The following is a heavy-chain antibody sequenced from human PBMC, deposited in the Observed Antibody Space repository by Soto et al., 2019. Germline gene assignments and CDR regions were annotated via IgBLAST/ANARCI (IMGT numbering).Heavy chain of an antibody. CDR2: IYYSGHT. V-gene: IGHV4-59*01. CDR3: ARGYCSSTSCYIWDNWFDP. Sequence: QVQLQESGPGLVKPSETLSLTCTVSGGSISSYYWSWIRQPPGKGLEWIGYIYYSGHTNYNPSLKSRVTISVDTSKSQFSLKLSSVTAADTAVYYCARGYCSSTSCYIWDNWFDPWGQGTLVTVSS. CDR1: GGSISSYY. J-gene: IGHJ5*02. D-gene: IGHD2-2*02.